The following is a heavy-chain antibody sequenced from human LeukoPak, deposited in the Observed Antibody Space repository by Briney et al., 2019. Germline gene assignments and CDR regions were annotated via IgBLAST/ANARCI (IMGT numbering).Heavy chain of an antibody. V-gene: IGHV3-23*01. CDR3: AARAGGFRHFDY. Sequence: GGSLRLSCAASGYTFSTYAMRWVRQAPGKGLEWVSVISDSGSKTVYVDSVKGRFTVSRDNSKNTVYLQMNSLRAEDTAVYYCAARAGGFRHFDYWGQGALVTDSS. CDR1: GYTFSTYA. D-gene: IGHD3-10*01. CDR2: ISDSGSKT. J-gene: IGHJ4*02.